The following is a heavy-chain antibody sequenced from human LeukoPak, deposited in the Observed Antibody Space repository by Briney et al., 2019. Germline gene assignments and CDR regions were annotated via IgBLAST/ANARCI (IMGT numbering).Heavy chain of an antibody. J-gene: IGHJ4*02. Sequence: PGGSLRLSCAASGFTFSAYGIHWVRQAPGKGLEWVAVISFDGSNKNYADSVKGRFTISRDNSKNTLSPQMNSLRDDDTAVYYCARDLNLGTTDSYWGQGTLVTVSS. CDR2: ISFDGSNK. CDR1: GFTFSAYG. CDR3: ARDLNLGTTDSY. D-gene: IGHD4-4*01. V-gene: IGHV3-30*03.